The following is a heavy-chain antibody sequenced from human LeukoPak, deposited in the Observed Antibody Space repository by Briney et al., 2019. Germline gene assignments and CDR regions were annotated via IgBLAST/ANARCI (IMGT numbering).Heavy chain of an antibody. J-gene: IGHJ3*02. CDR1: GFTFSSYE. Sequence: GGSLRLPCAASGFTFSSYELYWVRQAPGKGLEWISYISSSTTTIKYADSVRGRFTISRDDARESLYLQMNSLRAEDTAIYYCGASRQYVGAFDIWGQGTLVTVSS. CDR2: ISSSTTTI. V-gene: IGHV3-48*03. CDR3: GASRQYVGAFDI. D-gene: IGHD3-16*01.